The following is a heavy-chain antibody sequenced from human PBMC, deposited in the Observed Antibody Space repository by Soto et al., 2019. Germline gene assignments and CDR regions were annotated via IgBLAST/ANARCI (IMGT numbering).Heavy chain of an antibody. Sequence: HVQLVQSGAEVKKPGSSVKVACNASGGTFSSFAISWVRQAPGQGLEWMGGIIPIFGTTNYAQKFQGRVTITADESTSTAYMEVTTLRSEDTAVYYCARDRDHTYDYWGQGTLVTVSS. V-gene: IGHV1-69*01. CDR3: ARDRDHTYDY. CDR1: GGTFSSFA. CDR2: IIPIFGTT. J-gene: IGHJ4*02.